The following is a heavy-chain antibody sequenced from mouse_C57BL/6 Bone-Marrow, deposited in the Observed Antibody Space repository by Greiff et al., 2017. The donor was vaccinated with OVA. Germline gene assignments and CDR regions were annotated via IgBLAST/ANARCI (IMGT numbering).Heavy chain of an antibody. J-gene: IGHJ1*03. Sequence: EVKLVESGGGLVQPKGSLKLSCAASGFSFNNYAMNWVRQAPGKGLEWVARIRSKSNNYATYYADSVKDRFTISRDDSESMLYLQMNNLKTEDTAMYYCVRHEGYFDVWGTGTTVTVSS. CDR3: VRHEGYFDV. CDR2: IRSKSNNYAT. CDR1: GFSFNNYA. V-gene: IGHV10-1*01.